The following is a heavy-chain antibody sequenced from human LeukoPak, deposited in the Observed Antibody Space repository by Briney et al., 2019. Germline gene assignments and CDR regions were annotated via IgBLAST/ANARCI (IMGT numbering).Heavy chain of an antibody. V-gene: IGHV3-30*04. CDR1: GFTFSSYA. CDR2: ISYDGSNK. D-gene: IGHD5-18*01. J-gene: IGHJ4*02. Sequence: GGSLKLSCAASGFTFSSYAMHWVRQAPGKGLEWVAVISYDGSNKYYADSVKGRFTISRDNSKNTPYLQMNSLRAEDTAVYYCASWGALHRIVDTAMPGRGQGTLVTVSS. CDR3: ASWGALHRIVDTAMPG.